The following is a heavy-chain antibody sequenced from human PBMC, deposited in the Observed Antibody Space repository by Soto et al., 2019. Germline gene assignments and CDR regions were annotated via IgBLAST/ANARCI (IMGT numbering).Heavy chain of an antibody. D-gene: IGHD3-10*01. CDR2: IIPIFGTA. CDR1: GGTFSSYA. V-gene: IGHV1-69*13. CDR3: ARPYYYGSGSYYRDYYYGMDV. J-gene: IGHJ6*02. Sequence: VASVKVSCKASGGTFSSYAISWVRQAPGQGLEWMGGIIPIFGTANYAQKFQGRVTITADESTSTAYMELSSLRSEDTAVYYCARPYYYGSGSYYRDYYYGMDVWGQGTTVTVSS.